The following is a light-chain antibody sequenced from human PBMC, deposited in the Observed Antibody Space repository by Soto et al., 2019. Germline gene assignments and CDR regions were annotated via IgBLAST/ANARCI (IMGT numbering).Light chain of an antibody. CDR1: QGVSSY. J-gene: IGKJ4*01. CDR2: DAS. CDR3: QQYNEWPLT. V-gene: IGKV1-9*01. Sequence: IQLTQSPSSLSASVGDRVTITCRASQGVSSYLAWYQQKPGKAPKLLIYDASTLQSGVPSRFSGSGSGTDFTLTISSLQSEDFAVYYCQQYNEWPLTFGGGTKVDI.